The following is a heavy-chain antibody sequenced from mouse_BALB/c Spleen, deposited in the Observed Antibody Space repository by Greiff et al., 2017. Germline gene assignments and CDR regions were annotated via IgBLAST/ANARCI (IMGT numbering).Heavy chain of an antibody. Sequence: EVKLMESGGGLVKPGGSLKLSCAASGFTFSSYAMSWVRQTPEKRQEWVASISSGGSTYYPDSVKGRFTISRDNARNILYLQMSSLRSEDTAMYYCARGGYYDPYYAMDYWGQGTSVTVSS. J-gene: IGHJ4*01. CDR3: ARGGYYDPYYAMDY. D-gene: IGHD2-4*01. CDR1: GFTFSSYA. V-gene: IGHV5-6-5*01. CDR2: ISSGGST.